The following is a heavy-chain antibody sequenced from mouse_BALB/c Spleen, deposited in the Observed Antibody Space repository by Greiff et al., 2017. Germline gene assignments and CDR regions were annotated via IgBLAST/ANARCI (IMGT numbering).Heavy chain of an antibody. CDR2: IYPGDGDT. D-gene: IGHD1-1*01. J-gene: IGHJ4*01. CDR3: AKMGYCGIAMDY. V-gene: IGHV1-82*01. Sequence: VQLQQSGPELVKPGASVKISCKASGYAFSSSWMNWVKLRPGQGLEWIGRIYPGDGDTNYNGKFKGKAILTAYKSSSTAYMQISSLTSVDSAVYFCAKMGYCGIAMDYWGQGTSVTVSS. CDR1: GYAFSSSW.